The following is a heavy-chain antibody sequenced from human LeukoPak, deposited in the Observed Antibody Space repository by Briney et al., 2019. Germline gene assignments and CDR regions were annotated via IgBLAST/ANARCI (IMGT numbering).Heavy chain of an antibody. D-gene: IGHD3-22*01. V-gene: IGHV4-59*01. Sequence: SETLSLTCTVSGGSIRSYYWSWIRQPPGKGLEWIGFIYYSGSTNYNPSLKSRVTMSVDTSKNQFSLKLSSVTAADTAVYYCARSKGSVVIAIDCWGQGTLVTVSS. CDR3: ARSKGSVVIAIDC. J-gene: IGHJ4*02. CDR1: GGSIRSYY. CDR2: IYYSGST.